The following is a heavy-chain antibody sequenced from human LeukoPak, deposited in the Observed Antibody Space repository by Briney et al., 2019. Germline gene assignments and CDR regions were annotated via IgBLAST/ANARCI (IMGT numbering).Heavy chain of an antibody. J-gene: IGHJ4*02. D-gene: IGHD3-9*01. CDR3: AREREHYDILTGYYRGFDY. V-gene: IGHV4-4*07. CDR2: IYTSGST. Sequence: SETLSLTCTVSGGSISSYYWSWIRQPAGKGLEWIGRIYTSGSTNYNPSLKSRVTMSVDTSKNQFSLKLGSVTAADTAVYYCAREREHYDILTGYYRGFDYWGQGTLVTVSS. CDR1: GGSISSYY.